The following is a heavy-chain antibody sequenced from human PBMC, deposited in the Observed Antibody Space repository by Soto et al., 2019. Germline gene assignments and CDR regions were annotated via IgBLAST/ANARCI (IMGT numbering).Heavy chain of an antibody. CDR3: VGQGIGSRHGLGDV. CDR1: SGPSSSHN. V-gene: IGHV4-59*08. Sequence: QVQLQQSGPGLVKPSETLSLTCSVSSGPSSSHNWGWIRQPPGRGLEWIGYVYSTGGTSYDPSRQSRVTMSADTSTNHVSLTLTSVTAAAAAVYYCVGQGIGSRHGLGDVWGEGSTVRVSS. J-gene: IGHJ6*04. CDR2: VYSTGGT. D-gene: IGHD1-26*01.